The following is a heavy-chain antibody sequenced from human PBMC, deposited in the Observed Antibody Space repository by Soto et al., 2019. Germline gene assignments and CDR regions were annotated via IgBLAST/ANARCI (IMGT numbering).Heavy chain of an antibody. D-gene: IGHD2-21*01. Sequence: QVQLQESGPGLVKPSQTLSLTCSVSGASISSGGYYWNWIRQHPGKGLEWIGSIYYSGTTYYNPSLKSRVTISVDTSKNQFSLTLRSVTAADTAVYYCAASCVGCGGFNYYGMDVWGQGTTVTVSS. V-gene: IGHV4-31*03. CDR3: AASCVGCGGFNYYGMDV. CDR2: IYYSGTT. J-gene: IGHJ6*02. CDR1: GASISSGGYY.